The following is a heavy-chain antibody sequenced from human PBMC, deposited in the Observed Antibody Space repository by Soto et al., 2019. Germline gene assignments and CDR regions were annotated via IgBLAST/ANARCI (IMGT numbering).Heavy chain of an antibody. V-gene: IGHV4-59*01. J-gene: IGHJ5*02. CDR3: ARNKFWFDP. CDR2: IYYSGST. Sequence: SETLSLTCTVSGGSLSSYYWSWIRQPPGKGLEWIGYIYYSGSTNYNPSLKSRVTISVDTSKNQFSLKVSSVTAADTAVYYCARNKFWFDPWGQGTLVTVSS. CDR1: GGSLSSYY.